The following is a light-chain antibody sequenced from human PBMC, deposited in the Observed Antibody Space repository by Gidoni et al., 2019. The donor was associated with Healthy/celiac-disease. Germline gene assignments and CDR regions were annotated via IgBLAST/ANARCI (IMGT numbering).Light chain of an antibody. Sequence: EIVLTQYPATLSLSPGERATLSCRASQSVSSYLAWYQQEPGQAPRLLIYDASNSATGIPARFSGIGSGTDFTLTISSLEPEDFAVYYCQQRSNWPPYTFGQGTKLELK. J-gene: IGKJ2*01. CDR3: QQRSNWPPYT. V-gene: IGKV3-11*01. CDR2: DAS. CDR1: QSVSSY.